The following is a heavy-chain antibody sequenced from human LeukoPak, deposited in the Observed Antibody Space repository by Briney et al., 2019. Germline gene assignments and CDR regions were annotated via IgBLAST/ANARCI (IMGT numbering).Heavy chain of an antibody. V-gene: IGHV3-7*03. CDR2: LNLDGSDK. D-gene: IGHD1-1*01. CDR3: AKGKRYPDY. Sequence: GGSLRLSCVVSGFTFSESWMSWVRQAPGKGLGWVASLNLDGSDKYYVDSVKGRFTISRDNAKNSLYLQMDSPRVEDTAVYYCAKGKRYPDYWGQGTLVTVSS. CDR1: GFTFSESW. J-gene: IGHJ4*02.